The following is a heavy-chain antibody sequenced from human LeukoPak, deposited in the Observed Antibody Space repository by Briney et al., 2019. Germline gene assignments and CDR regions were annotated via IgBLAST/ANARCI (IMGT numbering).Heavy chain of an antibody. J-gene: IGHJ5*02. CDR3: AQGTFSEVRTQFDP. CDR2: INPNSGGT. V-gene: IGHV1-2*02. Sequence: ASVKVSCKASGYTFTGYYMHWVRQAPGQGLEWMRWINPNSGGTNYAQKFQGRVTMTRDTSISTAYMELSRLRSDDTAVYYCAQGTFSEVRTQFDPWGQGTLVTVSS. D-gene: IGHD2/OR15-2a*01. CDR1: GYTFTGYY.